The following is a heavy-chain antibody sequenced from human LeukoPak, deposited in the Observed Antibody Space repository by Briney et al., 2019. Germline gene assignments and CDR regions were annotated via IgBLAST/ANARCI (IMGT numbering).Heavy chain of an antibody. Sequence: KASETLSLTCTVSGGSISSSSYYWGWIRQPPGKGLEWIGSIYYSGSTYYNPSLESRVTMSVDTSTNQFSLKLTSVTAADTAVYYCARQPIIGNAWYYFDYWGQGTLVTVSS. CDR1: GGSISSSSYY. CDR2: IYYSGST. D-gene: IGHD2-8*02. CDR3: ARQPIIGNAWYYFDY. J-gene: IGHJ4*02. V-gene: IGHV4-39*07.